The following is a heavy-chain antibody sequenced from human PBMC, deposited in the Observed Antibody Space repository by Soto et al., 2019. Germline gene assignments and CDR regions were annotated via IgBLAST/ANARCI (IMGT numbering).Heavy chain of an antibody. J-gene: IGHJ5*02. V-gene: IGHV1-69*13. CDR2: IIPIFGTA. CDR3: ASPPGPGYMFFDP. CDR1: GGTFSSYA. D-gene: IGHD3-9*01. Sequence: RASVKVSCKASGGTFSSYAISWVRQAPGQGLEWMGGIIPIFGTANYAQKFQGRVTITADESTSTAYMELSSLRSEDTAVYYCASPPGPGYMFFDPWGQGTLVTVYS.